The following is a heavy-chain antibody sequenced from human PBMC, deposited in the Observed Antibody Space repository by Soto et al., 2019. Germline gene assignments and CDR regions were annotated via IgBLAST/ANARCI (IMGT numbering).Heavy chain of an antibody. CDR2: IGTSGSPT. J-gene: IGHJ3*02. V-gene: IGHV3-23*01. D-gene: IGHD2-15*01. CDR3: ANAAHCSASTCPPGPI. Sequence: GGVLRDPFPAPWVNFCAHGISRVPHAPGEGLEWVSAIGTSGSPTYYADSVKGHFSISRDDSKNTLFLQMNSLRVEDTAMYYCANAAHCSASTCPPGPIWGQGTMVTVSS. CDR1: WVNFCAHG.